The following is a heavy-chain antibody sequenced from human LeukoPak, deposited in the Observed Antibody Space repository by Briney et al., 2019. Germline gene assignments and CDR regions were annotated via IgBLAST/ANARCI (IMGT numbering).Heavy chain of an antibody. D-gene: IGHD1-26*01. CDR2: IYDDGST. Sequence: SETLSLTCTVSGGSISSHYWSWIRQSPGRGLEWIGYIYDDGSTDCNPSLKSRVTMSVDTSKNQFSLKLTSVTAADTAVYYCARGSTGSFGPWGQGTLVTVSS. V-gene: IGHV4-59*11. J-gene: IGHJ5*02. CDR1: GGSISSHY. CDR3: ARGSTGSFGP.